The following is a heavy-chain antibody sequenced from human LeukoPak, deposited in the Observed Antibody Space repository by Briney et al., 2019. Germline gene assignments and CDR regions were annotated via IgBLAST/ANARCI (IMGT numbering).Heavy chain of an antibody. J-gene: IGHJ4*02. V-gene: IGHV3-9*01. CDR3: AKLRRSSWYYFDY. Sequence: PGRSLRLSCAASEFTFDDYAMHWVRQAPGKGLEWVSGISWNSGSIGYADSVKGRFTISRDNAKNSLYLQMNSLRAEDTALYYCAKLRRSSWYYFDYWGQGTLVTVSS. CDR2: ISWNSGSI. CDR1: EFTFDDYA. D-gene: IGHD6-13*01.